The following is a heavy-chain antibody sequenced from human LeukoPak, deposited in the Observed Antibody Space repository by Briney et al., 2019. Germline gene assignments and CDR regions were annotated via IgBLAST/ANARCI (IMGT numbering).Heavy chain of an antibody. J-gene: IGHJ3*02. Sequence: SETLSLTCTVSGGSISSSSYYWGWIRQPPGKGLEWIGSIYYSGSTYYNPSLKSRVTISVDTSKNQFSLKLSSVTAADTAVYYCARGVRSGSRRAFDIWGQGTMVTVSS. CDR2: IYYSGST. D-gene: IGHD1-26*01. V-gene: IGHV4-39*07. CDR1: GGSISSSSYY. CDR3: ARGVRSGSRRAFDI.